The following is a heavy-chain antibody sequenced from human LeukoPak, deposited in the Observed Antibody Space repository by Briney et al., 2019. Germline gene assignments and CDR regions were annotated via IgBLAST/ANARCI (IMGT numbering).Heavy chain of an antibody. CDR3: ARDIRSYYDSSGYPRPYYFDY. Sequence: GGSLRLSCVASGFTFSDYWMSWVRQAPGKGLEWVSYISSSSSTIYYADSVKGRFTISRDNAKNSLYLQMNSLRAEDTAVYYCARDIRSYYDSSGYPRPYYFDYWGQGTLVTVSS. D-gene: IGHD3-22*01. CDR2: ISSSSSTI. CDR1: GFTFSDYW. J-gene: IGHJ4*02. V-gene: IGHV3-11*04.